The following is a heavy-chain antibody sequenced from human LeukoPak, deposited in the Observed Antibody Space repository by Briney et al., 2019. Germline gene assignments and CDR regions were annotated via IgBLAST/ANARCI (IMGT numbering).Heavy chain of an antibody. D-gene: IGHD3-22*01. J-gene: IGHJ5*02. CDR3: VRHDGRLKFDP. Sequence: GASLQISCKGSGYGFTTYWISWVRQMPGKGLEWMGRIDPSGSYTNFSPSLQGHVTISVDKSISTAYLQWSSLKASDTAMYYRVRHDGRLKFDPWGQGTLVTVSS. V-gene: IGHV5-10-1*01. CDR1: GYGFTTYW. CDR2: IDPSGSYT.